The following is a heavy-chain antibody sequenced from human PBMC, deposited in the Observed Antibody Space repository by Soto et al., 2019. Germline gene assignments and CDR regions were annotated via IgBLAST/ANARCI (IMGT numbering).Heavy chain of an antibody. CDR1: GYSFTSYW. D-gene: IGHD2-15*01. V-gene: IGHV5-10-1*01. CDR2: IDPSDSYT. Sequence: GESLKLSCKGSGYSFTSYWISWVRQMPGKGLEWMGRIDPSDSYTNYSPYFQGHVTISADKSISTAYLQWSSLKASDTAMYYCARGPIVVVVAGPTGAFDIWGQGTMVT. CDR3: ARGPIVVVVAGPTGAFDI. J-gene: IGHJ3*02.